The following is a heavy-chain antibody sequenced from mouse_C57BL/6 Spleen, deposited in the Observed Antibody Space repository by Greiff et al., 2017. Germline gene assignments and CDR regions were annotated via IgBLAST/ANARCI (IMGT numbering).Heavy chain of an antibody. Sequence: QVQLQQSGAELARPGASVKLSCKASGYTFTSYGISWVKQRTGQGLEWIGEIYPRSGNTYYNEKFKGKATLTADKSSSTAYMGLRSLTSEDSAVYFCARVGGYGNYDYWGQGTTLTVSS. CDR2: IYPRSGNT. J-gene: IGHJ2*01. D-gene: IGHD2-1*01. CDR1: GYTFTSYG. V-gene: IGHV1-81*01. CDR3: ARVGGYGNYDY.